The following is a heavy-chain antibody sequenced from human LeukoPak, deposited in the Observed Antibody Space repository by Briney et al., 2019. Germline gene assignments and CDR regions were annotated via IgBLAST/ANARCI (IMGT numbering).Heavy chain of an antibody. Sequence: GGSLRLSCAASGFTFSSYGMHWVRQAPGRGLEWVAVIWYDGSNKYYADSVKGRFTISRDNSKNTLYLQMNSLRAEDTAVYYCARDPMPGIAVAGTKFDYWGQGTLVTVSS. J-gene: IGHJ4*02. V-gene: IGHV3-30*19. D-gene: IGHD6-19*01. CDR2: IWYDGSNK. CDR1: GFTFSSYG. CDR3: ARDPMPGIAVAGTKFDY.